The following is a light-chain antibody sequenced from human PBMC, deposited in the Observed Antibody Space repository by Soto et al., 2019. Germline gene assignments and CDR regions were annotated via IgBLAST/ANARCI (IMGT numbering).Light chain of an antibody. V-gene: IGKV3D-20*01. CDR3: QQYGTSPYT. Sequence: EIVLTQSPATLSLSPGERATLSCGASQSVSSSFLAWYQQKPDPTPRLLIYDASSRATGIPDRMSGSRSGTDVTLTISRLEHEDFAVYYCQQYGTSPYTFGQGTKLEIK. CDR1: QSVSSSF. J-gene: IGKJ2*01. CDR2: DAS.